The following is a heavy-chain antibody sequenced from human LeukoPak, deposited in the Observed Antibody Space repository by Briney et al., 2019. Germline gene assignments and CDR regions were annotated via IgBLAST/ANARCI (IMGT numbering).Heavy chain of an antibody. V-gene: IGHV3-21*01. J-gene: IGHJ4*02. D-gene: IGHD6-13*01. CDR1: GFTFSSYS. Sequence: GGSLRLSCAASGFTFSSYSMNWVRQAPGKGLEWVSSISSSSSYIYYADSVRGRFTISRDNAKNSLYLQMNSLRAEDTAVYYCARKSIAAAGYFDYWGQGTLVTVSS. CDR2: ISSSSSYI. CDR3: ARKSIAAAGYFDY.